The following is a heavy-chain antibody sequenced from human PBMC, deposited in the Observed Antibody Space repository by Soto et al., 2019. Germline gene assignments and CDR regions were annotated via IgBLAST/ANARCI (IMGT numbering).Heavy chain of an antibody. CDR1: GFTFGDYA. V-gene: IGHV3-49*04. D-gene: IGHD1-26*01. J-gene: IGHJ4*02. CDR3: TRRYGGYSDY. Sequence: GGSLRLSCTASGFTFGDYAMSWVRQAPGKGLEWVGFIRSKAYGGTTEYAASVKGRFTISRDDSKSIAYLQMNSLKTEDTAVYYCTRRYGGYSDYWGQGTLVTVSS. CDR2: IRSKAYGGTT.